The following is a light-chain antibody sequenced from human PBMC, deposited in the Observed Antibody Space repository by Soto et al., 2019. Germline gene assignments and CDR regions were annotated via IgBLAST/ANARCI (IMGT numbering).Light chain of an antibody. CDR3: QRYGRSPDT. J-gene: IGKJ2*01. CDR2: DAS. Sequence: DIVLTQSPATLSLSPGERATLSCGASQSVISSYLAWYQQKPGLAPRLLIYDASSRATGIPDRFSGSGSGTDFTLTISRLEPEDFAVSYCQRYGRSPDTCRQGTKLEI. CDR1: QSVISSY. V-gene: IGKV3D-20*01.